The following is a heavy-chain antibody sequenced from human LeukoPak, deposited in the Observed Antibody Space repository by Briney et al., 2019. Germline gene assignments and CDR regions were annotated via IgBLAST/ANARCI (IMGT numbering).Heavy chain of an antibody. CDR1: GFTFSSYS. J-gene: IGHJ4*02. V-gene: IGHV3-21*01. Sequence: PGGSLRLSCAASGFTFSSYSMNWVRQAPGKGLEWVSSISSSSSYIYYTDSVKGRFTISRDNAKNSLYLQMNSLRAEDTAVYYCAXDHGVTGTTYDYWGQGTLVTVSS. D-gene: IGHD1-7*01. CDR3: AXDHGVTGTTYDY. CDR2: ISSSSSYI.